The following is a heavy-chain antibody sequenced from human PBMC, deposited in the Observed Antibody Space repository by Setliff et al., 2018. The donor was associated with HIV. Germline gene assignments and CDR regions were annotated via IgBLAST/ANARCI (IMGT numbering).Heavy chain of an antibody. D-gene: IGHD3-22*01. Sequence: RASVKVSCKASGGTFSSYGINWVRQAPGQGLEWIGGIIPILGIANYAQKFQGRVTINADKSTSTAYMELSSLRSEDTAVYYCARDHVYYYDNSAYYHDALDLWGQGTMVTVSS. CDR1: GGTFSSYG. CDR3: ARDHVYYYDNSAYYHDALDL. V-gene: IGHV1-69*10. CDR2: IIPILGIA. J-gene: IGHJ3*01.